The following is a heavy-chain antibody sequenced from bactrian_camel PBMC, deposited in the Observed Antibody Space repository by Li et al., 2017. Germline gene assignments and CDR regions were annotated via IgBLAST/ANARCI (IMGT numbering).Heavy chain of an antibody. D-gene: IGHD2*01. CDR2: VDKVKNT. CDR1: VYKDSILI. Sequence: HVQLVESGGGLGQPGGSLRPSCSTSVYKDSILIMSWYRQAPGKEREFVSLVDKVKNTHCTESAKGRFTISRDNAKNTLYLQLNSLKSDDTAVYYCVRSPELAIPSTVVTLTREGQGTQVTVS. J-gene: IGHJ4*01. V-gene: IGHV3S53*01.